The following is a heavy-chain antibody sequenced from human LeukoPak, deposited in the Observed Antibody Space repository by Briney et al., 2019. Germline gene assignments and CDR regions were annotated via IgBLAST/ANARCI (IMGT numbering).Heavy chain of an antibody. Sequence: GGTLRLSCAASGFTFSSYAMSWVRQAPGKGLEWVSAISGSGGSTYYADSVKGRFTISRDNSKNTLYLQMNSLRAEDTAVYYCANFKGQLWFFRTFDYWGQGTLVTVSS. V-gene: IGHV3-23*01. D-gene: IGHD5-18*01. J-gene: IGHJ4*02. CDR1: GFTFSSYA. CDR2: ISGSGGST. CDR3: ANFKGQLWFFRTFDY.